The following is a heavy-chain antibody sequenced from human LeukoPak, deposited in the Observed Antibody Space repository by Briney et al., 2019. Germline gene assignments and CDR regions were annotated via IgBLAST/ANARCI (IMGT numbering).Heavy chain of an antibody. CDR3: AKVILYYDSSGSKRYYFDY. CDR1: GFTFSSYA. D-gene: IGHD3-22*01. CDR2: ISGSGGST. Sequence: GGSLRLSCAASGFTFSSYAMSWVRQAPGKGLEWVSAISGSGGSTYYADSVKGRFTISRDNPKNTLYLQMNSLRAEDTAVYYCAKVILYYDSSGSKRYYFDYWGQGTLVTVSS. V-gene: IGHV3-23*01. J-gene: IGHJ4*02.